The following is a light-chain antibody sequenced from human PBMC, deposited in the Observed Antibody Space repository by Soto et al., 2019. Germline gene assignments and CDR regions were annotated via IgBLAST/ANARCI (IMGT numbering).Light chain of an antibody. V-gene: IGKV1-5*03. J-gene: IGKJ1*01. CDR2: KAS. Sequence: DLQMTPSPSTLSASVGARVTITCRASQSISSWLVWYQQKPGKAPKLLIYKASSLESGVPSRFSGSGSGTEVTLTISSLQPDEVATYYCQHYNSYSEAFGQGTKGDIK. CDR3: QHYNSYSEA. CDR1: QSISSW.